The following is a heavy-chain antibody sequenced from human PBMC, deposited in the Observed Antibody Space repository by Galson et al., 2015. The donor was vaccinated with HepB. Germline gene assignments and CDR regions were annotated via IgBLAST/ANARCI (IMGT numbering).Heavy chain of an antibody. V-gene: IGHV3-49*04. CDR3: TREDLRWYDAFDI. D-gene: IGHD4-23*01. CDR2: IRSKAYGGTT. J-gene: IGHJ3*02. CDR1: GFTFGDYA. Sequence: SLRLSCAASGFTFGDYAMSWVRQAPGKGLEWVGFIRSKAYGGTTEYAASVKGRFTISRDDSKSIAYLQMNSLKTEDTAVYYCTREDLRWYDAFDIWGQGTMVTVSS.